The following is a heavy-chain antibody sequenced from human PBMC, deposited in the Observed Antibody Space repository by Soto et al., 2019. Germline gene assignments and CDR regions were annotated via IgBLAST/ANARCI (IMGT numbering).Heavy chain of an antibody. CDR2: TSYDASNK. CDR1: GFTFTSYA. J-gene: IGHJ4*02. Sequence: PGESLKISCAASGFTFTSYALSWVRQAPGKGLEWVAATSYDASNKYYADSVKGRFTISRDNSKNTLDLQMNSLRGDDTAVYYCAGVFYGGDSVNNYWGQGTLVTVSS. V-gene: IGHV3-30-3*01. D-gene: IGHD4-17*01. CDR3: AGVFYGGDSVNNY.